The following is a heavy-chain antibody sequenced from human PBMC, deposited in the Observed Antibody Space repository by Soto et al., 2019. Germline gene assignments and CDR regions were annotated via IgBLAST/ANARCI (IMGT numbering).Heavy chain of an antibody. CDR2: IDWDDER. CDR1: GFSLSTGGMR. Sequence: GSGPTLVNPTQTLTLTCTFSGFSLSTGGMRVSWIRQPPGKALEWLARIDWDDERLYSTSLETRLTISKDTPKNQVVLTMTNMDPVDTATYYCARMSGTVTTIDYWGQGTLVTVSS. J-gene: IGHJ4*02. V-gene: IGHV2-70*04. D-gene: IGHD4-17*01. CDR3: ARMSGTVTTIDY.